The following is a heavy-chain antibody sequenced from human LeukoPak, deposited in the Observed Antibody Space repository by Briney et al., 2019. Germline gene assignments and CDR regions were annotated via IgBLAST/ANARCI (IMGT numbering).Heavy chain of an antibody. Sequence: SETLSLTCTVSGGSISSYYWRWIRQPPGKGLEWIGYIYYSGSTNYNPSLKSRVTISVDTSKNQFSLKLSSVTAADTAVYYCARAPSLYNWFDPWGQGTLVTVSS. CDR2: IYYSGST. V-gene: IGHV4-59*01. CDR3: ARAPSLYNWFDP. CDR1: GGSISSYY. J-gene: IGHJ5*02.